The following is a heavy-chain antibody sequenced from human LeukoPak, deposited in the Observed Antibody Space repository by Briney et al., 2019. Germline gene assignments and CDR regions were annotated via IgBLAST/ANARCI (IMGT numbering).Heavy chain of an antibody. CDR1: GYTFTSYG. V-gene: IGHV1-18*01. Sequence: GASVKVSCKASGYTFTSYGISWVRQAPGQGLEWMGWISAYNGNTNYAQKLQGRVTMTTDTSTSTAYMELRSLRSDDTAVYYCARLNLESSSWYSADYYYYMDVWGKGTTVAVSS. CDR3: ARLNLESSSWYSADYYYYMDV. D-gene: IGHD6-13*01. CDR2: ISAYNGNT. J-gene: IGHJ6*03.